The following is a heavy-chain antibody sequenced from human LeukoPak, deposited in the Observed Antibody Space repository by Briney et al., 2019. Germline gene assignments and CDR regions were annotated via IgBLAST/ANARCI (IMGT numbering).Heavy chain of an antibody. CDR1: GGSISSYY. V-gene: IGHV4-4*07. D-gene: IGHD4-23*01. CDR2: IYISGST. CDR3: ARDVPPTVGYYYYGMDV. Sequence: SETLSLTCTVSGGSISSYYWNWIRQPAGKGLEWIGRIYISGSTNYNPSLKSRVTMSIDTSKNQFSLKLSSVTAADTAVYYCARDVPPTVGYYYYGMDVWGQGTTVTVSS. J-gene: IGHJ6*02.